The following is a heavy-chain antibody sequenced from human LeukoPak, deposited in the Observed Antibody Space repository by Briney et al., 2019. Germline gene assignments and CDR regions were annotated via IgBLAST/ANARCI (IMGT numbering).Heavy chain of an antibody. J-gene: IGHJ3*02. V-gene: IGHV5-51*01. CDR1: GXSFTSYW. Sequence: NRGESLKISFKGSGXSFTSYWIGWVRQMPGKGLEWMGIIYPGDSDTRYSPSFQGQVTISADKFISTAYLQWSSLKASDTAMYYCARPYSSSWHDAFDIWGQGTMVTVSS. CDR2: IYPGDSDT. CDR3: ARPYSSSWHDAFDI. D-gene: IGHD6-13*01.